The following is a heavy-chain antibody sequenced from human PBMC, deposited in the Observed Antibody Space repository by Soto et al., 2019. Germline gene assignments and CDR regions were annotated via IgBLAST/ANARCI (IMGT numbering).Heavy chain of an antibody. Sequence: SETLSLTCTVSGGSINNYYWSWIRQPPGKGLQWIGYIFYSGSTNYNPSLKSRVTISVDTSKNQFSLKLSSVTAADTAVYYCARRYGRNFDYWGQGTLVTVSS. V-gene: IGHV4-59*01. J-gene: IGHJ4*02. CDR1: GGSINNYY. CDR2: IFYSGST. D-gene: IGHD1-20*01. CDR3: ARRYGRNFDY.